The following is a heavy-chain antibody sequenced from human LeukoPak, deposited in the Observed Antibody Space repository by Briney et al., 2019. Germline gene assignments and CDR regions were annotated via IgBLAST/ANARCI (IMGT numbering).Heavy chain of an antibody. CDR3: AKRPAYSYGAYFDY. CDR1: GYTFSSYA. Sequence: PGGSLRLSCAASGYTFSSYAMSWVRQAPGKGLEWVSAISGSGGSTYYADSVKGRFTTSRDNSKNTLYLQMNSLRAEDTAVYYCAKRPAYSYGAYFDYWGQGTLVTVSS. V-gene: IGHV3-23*01. D-gene: IGHD5-18*01. CDR2: ISGSGGST. J-gene: IGHJ4*02.